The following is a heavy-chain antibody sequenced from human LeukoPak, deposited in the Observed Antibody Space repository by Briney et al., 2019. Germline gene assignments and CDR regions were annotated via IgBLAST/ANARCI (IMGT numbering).Heavy chain of an antibody. CDR1: GFTLSSYA. CDR2: ISYDGSIE. CDR3: ARELYYGSGSPGRD. V-gene: IGHV3-30*04. J-gene: IGHJ4*02. Sequence: GGSLRLSCAASGFTLSSYAMHWVRQAPGKGLEWVAVISYDGSIEYYADSVKGRFTISRDNSKNTLHLQMNSLRVEDTAVYYCARELYYGSGSPGRDWGQGTLVTVSS. D-gene: IGHD3-10*01.